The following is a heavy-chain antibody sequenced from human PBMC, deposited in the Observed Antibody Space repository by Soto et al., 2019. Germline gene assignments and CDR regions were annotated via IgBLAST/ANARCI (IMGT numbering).Heavy chain of an antibody. V-gene: IGHV1-69*08. J-gene: IGHJ4*02. CDR2: IIPILGIA. D-gene: IGHD1-20*01. Sequence: QVQLVQSGAEVKKPGSSVKVSCKASGGTFSRYTISWVRQAPGQGLEWMGRIIPILGIANYAQKFQGRVTITADKSTSTAYMELSSLRSEDTAVYYCARDFITGTPDGYWGQGTLVTVSS. CDR1: GGTFSRYT. CDR3: ARDFITGTPDGY.